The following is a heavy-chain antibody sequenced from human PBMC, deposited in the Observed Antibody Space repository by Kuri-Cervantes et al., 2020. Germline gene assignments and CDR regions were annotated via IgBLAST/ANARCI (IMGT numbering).Heavy chain of an antibody. CDR3: ARVAGVEGQDYYYYYMDV. Sequence: SETLSLTCTVSGGSISSYYWSWIRQPPGKGLEWIGYIYYSGSTNYNPSLKSRVTISVDTSKNQFSLKLSSVTAADTAVYYCARVAGVEGQDYYYYYMDVWGKGTTVTVSS. CDR1: GGSISSYY. CDR2: IYYSGST. V-gene: IGHV4-59*13. J-gene: IGHJ6*03. D-gene: IGHD1-1*01.